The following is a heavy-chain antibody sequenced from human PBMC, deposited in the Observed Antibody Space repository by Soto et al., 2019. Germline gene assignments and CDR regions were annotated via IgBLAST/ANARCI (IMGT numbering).Heavy chain of an antibody. V-gene: IGHV4-38-2*01. CDR3: ARTRTYSSSWFGRADYYYYGMDV. CDR1: GYSIISGYY. D-gene: IGHD6-13*01. Sequence: SETLSLTCAVSGYSIISGYYWGFIRQPPGKGLEWIGSIYHSGSTYYNPSLKSRVTISVDTSKNQFSLKLSSVTAADTAVYYCARTRTYSSSWFGRADYYYYGMDVWGQGTTVTVSS. CDR2: IYHSGST. J-gene: IGHJ6*02.